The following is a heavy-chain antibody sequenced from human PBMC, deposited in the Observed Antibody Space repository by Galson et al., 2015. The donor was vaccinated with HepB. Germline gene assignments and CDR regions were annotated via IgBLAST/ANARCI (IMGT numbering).Heavy chain of an antibody. J-gene: IGHJ4*02. D-gene: IGHD3-22*01. CDR3: ARAEGSGYYYVGY. CDR1: GYVFTDHP. CDR2: INTNTGNP. Sequence: SVKVSCKASGYVFTDHPINWVRQAPGQGLEWMGWINTNTGNPTYAQGFTGRFVFSLDTSVSTAYLQISSLKAEDTAFYFCARAEGSGYYYVGYWGQGTLVTVSS. V-gene: IGHV7-4-1*02.